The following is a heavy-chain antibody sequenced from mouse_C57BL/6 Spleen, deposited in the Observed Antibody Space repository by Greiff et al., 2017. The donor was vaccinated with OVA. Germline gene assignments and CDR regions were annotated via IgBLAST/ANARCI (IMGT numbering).Heavy chain of an antibody. CDR1: GYAFSSSW. Sequence: VQVVESGPELVKPGASVKISCKASGYAFSSSWMNWVKQRPGKGLEWIGRIYPGDGDTNYNGKFKGKATLTADKSSSTAYMQLSSLTSEDSAVYFCARRNYYGTDFDDWGQGTTLTVSS. D-gene: IGHD1-1*01. V-gene: IGHV1-82*01. CDR2: IYPGDGDT. CDR3: ARRNYYGTDFDD. J-gene: IGHJ2*01.